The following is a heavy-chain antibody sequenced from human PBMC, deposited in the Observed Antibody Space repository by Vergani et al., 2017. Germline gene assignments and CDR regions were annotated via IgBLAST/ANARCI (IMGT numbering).Heavy chain of an antibody. CDR2: ISGSSSYV. CDR3: ARGLWDCTHIRCSPPSY. V-gene: IGHV3-21*01. Sequence: VQLVESGGGVVQPGTSLRLSCAASGFIFKNHGMQWVRQAPGKGLEWVASISGSSSYVFYRDSVEGRFTIARDIAKKSVYLQMNSLRAEDTAMYFCARGLWDCTHIRCSPPSYWGQGTQVTVSS. D-gene: IGHD2-8*01. CDR1: GFIFKNHG. J-gene: IGHJ4*02.